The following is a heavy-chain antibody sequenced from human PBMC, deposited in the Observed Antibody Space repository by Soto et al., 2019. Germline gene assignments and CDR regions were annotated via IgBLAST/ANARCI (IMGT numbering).Heavy chain of an antibody. CDR3: ARLTYYYGMDV. J-gene: IGHJ6*02. CDR2: IEPSDSYT. V-gene: IGHV5-10-1*01. Sequence: EXLKISCKSSGYXFTSYWLIWVRQMPGKGLEWMGRIEPSDSYTNYSPSFQGHVTISADKSISTAYLQWSSLKSSDTAMYYCARLTYYYGMDVWGQGTTVTVSS. CDR1: GYXFTSYW.